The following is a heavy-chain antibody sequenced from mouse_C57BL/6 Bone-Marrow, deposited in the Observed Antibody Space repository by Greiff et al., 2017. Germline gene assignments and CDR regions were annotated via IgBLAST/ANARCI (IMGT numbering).Heavy chain of an antibody. Sequence: QVQLQQSGAELVRPGTSVKMSCKASGYTFTSYWIGWAKQRPGHGLEWIGDIYPGGGYTNYNEKFKGKATLTADKSSSTAYMQFSSLTSEDSAIYYCARSIYDGYYVAWFAYWGQGTLVTVSA. CDR1: GYTFTSYW. V-gene: IGHV1-63*01. J-gene: IGHJ3*01. CDR3: ARSIYDGYYVAWFAY. D-gene: IGHD2-3*01. CDR2: IYPGGGYT.